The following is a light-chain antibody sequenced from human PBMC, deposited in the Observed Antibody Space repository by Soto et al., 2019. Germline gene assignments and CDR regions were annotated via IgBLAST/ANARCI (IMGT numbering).Light chain of an antibody. V-gene: IGLV2-14*01. CDR3: SSYTSSSTLYV. J-gene: IGLJ1*01. CDR1: SSDVGGYNY. CDR2: EVS. Sequence: QSALTQPASVSGSPGQSITISCTGTSSDVGGYNYVSWYQQHPGKAPKLMIYEVSNRPSGVSNRFSGSKSGNTASLTISGLHAEDEADSYCSSYTSSSTLYVFGTGTKVTVL.